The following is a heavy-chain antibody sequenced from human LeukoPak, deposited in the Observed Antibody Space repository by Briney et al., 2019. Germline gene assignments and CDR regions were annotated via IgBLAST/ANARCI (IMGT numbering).Heavy chain of an antibody. CDR2: ISSGGST. Sequence: GGPLRLSCVASGFTVNNNYMNWVRQGPGKGLEWVSVISSGGSTYYADSVTGRFTISRDNSKNTLYLQMNSLRVEDTAVYYCGRDLIGTAASWDCWGQGTLVTVSS. CDR1: GFTVNNNY. D-gene: IGHD1/OR15-1a*01. J-gene: IGHJ4*02. V-gene: IGHV3-53*01. CDR3: GRDLIGTAASWDC.